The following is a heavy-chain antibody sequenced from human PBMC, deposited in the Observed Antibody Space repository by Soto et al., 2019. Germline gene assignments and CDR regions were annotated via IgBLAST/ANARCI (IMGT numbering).Heavy chain of an antibody. CDR1: GFTFSSYS. Sequence: EVQLVESGGGLVKPGGSLRLSCAASGFTFSSYSMNWVRQAPGKGLEWVSSISSSSSYIYYADSVKGRFTISRDNAKNSLYLQMNSLRAEDTAVYYCARDYGTNGVCYPPYYYYMDVWGKGTTVTVSS. CDR3: ARDYGTNGVCYPPYYYYMDV. CDR2: ISSSSSYI. D-gene: IGHD2-8*01. J-gene: IGHJ6*03. V-gene: IGHV3-21*01.